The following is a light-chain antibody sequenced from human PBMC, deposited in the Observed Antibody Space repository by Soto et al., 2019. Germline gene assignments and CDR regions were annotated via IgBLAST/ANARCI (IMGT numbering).Light chain of an antibody. V-gene: IGLV2-14*03. CDR3: TSWTTSTTMI. Sequence: QSALTQPASVSGSPGQSITISCTGTSSDIGAYHFVSWYQQHPGKAPKLMLYDVNIRPSGVSNRFSGSKSGNTASLTISGLQAEDEADYYCTSWTTSTTMICGGGTKLTVL. J-gene: IGLJ2*01. CDR2: DVN. CDR1: SSDIGAYHF.